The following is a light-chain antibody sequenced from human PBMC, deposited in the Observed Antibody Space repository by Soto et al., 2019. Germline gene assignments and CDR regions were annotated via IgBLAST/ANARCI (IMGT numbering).Light chain of an antibody. CDR2: AAS. CDR3: QQVESYPST. Sequence: EIRVTKSPSTLSASVRARVTITCRASQSISTWLAWYQQKPGKAPKLLIYAASTLQSGVPSRFSGSGSGTDFTLTISSLQPEDFATYFCQQVESYPSTFGGGGKVAIK. CDR1: QSISTW. J-gene: IGKJ4*01. V-gene: IGKV1-5*01.